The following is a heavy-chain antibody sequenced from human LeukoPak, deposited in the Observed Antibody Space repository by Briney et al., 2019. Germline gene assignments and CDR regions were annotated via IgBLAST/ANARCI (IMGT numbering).Heavy chain of an antibody. D-gene: IGHD6-19*01. Sequence: ASVNVSCKASGYTFTRYGISWVRQAPGQGLEEMGWISAYNGNTNYAQKLQGRVTMTTDTSTSTAYMELRSLRSDDTAVYYCARDSVAQYNWFDPWGQGTLVTVSS. CDR3: ARDSVAQYNWFDP. V-gene: IGHV1-18*01. CDR1: GYTFTRYG. CDR2: ISAYNGNT. J-gene: IGHJ5*02.